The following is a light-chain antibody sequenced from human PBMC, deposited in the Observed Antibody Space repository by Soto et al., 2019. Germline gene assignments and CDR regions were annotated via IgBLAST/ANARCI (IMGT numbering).Light chain of an antibody. CDR3: IQSTHWPPT. V-gene: IGKV2-30*01. J-gene: IGKJ5*01. CDR2: KVS. Sequence: DVVMTQSPLSLPVTLGQPASISCRSGQSLVFSDGTTYLNWFHQRPGQSPRRLVYKVSNRDSGVPDRCSGSGSGTDFSLRISRVEADDVGVFSCIQSTHWPPTFGQGTRLEI. CDR1: QSLVFSDGTTY.